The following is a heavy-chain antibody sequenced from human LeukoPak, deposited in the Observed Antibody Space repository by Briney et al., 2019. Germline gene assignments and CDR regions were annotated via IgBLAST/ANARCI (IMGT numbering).Heavy chain of an antibody. V-gene: IGHV3-53*01. CDR3: AKDPRRYYDILTGYYPYYFDY. D-gene: IGHD3-9*01. J-gene: IGHJ4*02. CDR2: IYSGGST. Sequence: GSLRLSCAASGFTVSSNYMSWVRQAPGKGLEWVSVIYSGGSTYYADSVKGRFTISGDNSKNTLYLQMNSLRAEDTAVYYCAKDPRRYYDILTGYYPYYFDYWGQGTLVTVSP. CDR1: GFTVSSNY.